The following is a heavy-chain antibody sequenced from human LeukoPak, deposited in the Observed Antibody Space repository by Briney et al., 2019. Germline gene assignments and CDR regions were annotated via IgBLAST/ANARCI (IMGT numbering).Heavy chain of an antibody. CDR1: GGSMSGYF. V-gene: IGHV4-59*12. D-gene: IGHD6-19*01. CDR2: IYYSGST. CDR3: ARDLRGGWYYFDY. Sequence: PSETLSLTCTVSGGSMSGYFWSWIRQPPGKGLEWIGHIYYSGSTNYNPSLKSRVTISVDTSKNQFSLRLTSVTAADTAVYYCARDLRGGWYYFDYWGQGTLVTVSS. J-gene: IGHJ4*02.